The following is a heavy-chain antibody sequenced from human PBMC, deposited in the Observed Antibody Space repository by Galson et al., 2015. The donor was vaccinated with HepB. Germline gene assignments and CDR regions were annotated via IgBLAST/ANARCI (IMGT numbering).Heavy chain of an antibody. D-gene: IGHD5-24*01. CDR2: IDWDDDT. Sequence: PALVTPTQTLTLTCTFSGFSLSTSGMSVSWIRQPPRKALEWLARIDWDDDTYYITSLKTRLIISKDTSKNQVVLTMTNMDPVDTAMYYCAGDGSLTMVDVFDIWGQGTMVTVSS. V-gene: IGHV2-70*11. J-gene: IGHJ3*02. CDR3: AGDGSLTMVDVFDI. CDR1: GFSLSTSGMS.